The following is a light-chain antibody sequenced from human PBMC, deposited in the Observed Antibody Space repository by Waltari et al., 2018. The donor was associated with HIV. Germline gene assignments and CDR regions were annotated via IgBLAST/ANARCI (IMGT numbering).Light chain of an antibody. CDR3: QQYYNTPYT. Sequence: DFVMTQSADSLAVSLGERATINCRSSQTVLYRSNNKNYLSWYQQKPGQPPKLLIYWASTRESGVPDRFSGSGSGTDFTLTITSLQAEDVAVYYCQQYYNTPYTFGQGTRLEIK. CDR2: WAS. J-gene: IGKJ2*01. V-gene: IGKV4-1*01. CDR1: QTVLYRSNNKNY.